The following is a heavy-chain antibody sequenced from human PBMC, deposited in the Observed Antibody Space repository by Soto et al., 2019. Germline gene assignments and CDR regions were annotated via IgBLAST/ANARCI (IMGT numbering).Heavy chain of an antibody. CDR2: ISAYNGNT. Sequence: QVQLVQSGAEVKKPGASVKVSCKASGYTFTSYGISWVRQAPGQGLEWMGWISAYNGNTNYAQKFQGRVTITADESTSTAYMELSSLRSEDTAVYYCARVAPAAQPDYWGQGTLVTVSS. CDR3: ARVAPAAQPDY. D-gene: IGHD2-2*01. J-gene: IGHJ4*02. V-gene: IGHV1-18*04. CDR1: GYTFTSYG.